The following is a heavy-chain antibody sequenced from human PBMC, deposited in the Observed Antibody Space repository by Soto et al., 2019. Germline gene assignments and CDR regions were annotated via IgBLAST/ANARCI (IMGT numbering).Heavy chain of an antibody. CDR2: IYYSGST. J-gene: IGHJ5*02. D-gene: IGHD3-22*01. Sequence: PSETLSLTCTVSGGSISSYYWSWIRQPPGKGLEWIGYIYYSGSTNYNPSLKSRVTISVDTSKNQFSLKLSSVTAADTAVYYCVRRNNYYDSSGYYYWFDPWGQGTLVTVSS. CDR1: GGSISSYY. CDR3: VRRNNYYDSSGYYYWFDP. V-gene: IGHV4-59*01.